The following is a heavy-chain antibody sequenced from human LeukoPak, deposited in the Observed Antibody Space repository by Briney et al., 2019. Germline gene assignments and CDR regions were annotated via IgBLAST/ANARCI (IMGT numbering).Heavy chain of an antibody. CDR2: ISYDGSNK. J-gene: IGHJ4*02. CDR1: GFSFSSYG. D-gene: IGHD6-13*01. Sequence: GRSLSLSCAASGFSFSSYGMHWVRQAPGKGLEWVAVISYDGSNKYYADSVKGRFTISRDNSKNTLYLQMSSLRPEDTAVYYCASGGYTSSWYVVDYWDQGTLVTVSS. CDR3: ASGGYTSSWYVVDY. V-gene: IGHV3-30*03.